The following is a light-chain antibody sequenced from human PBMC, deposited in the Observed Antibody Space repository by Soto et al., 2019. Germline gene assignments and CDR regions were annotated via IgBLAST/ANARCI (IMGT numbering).Light chain of an antibody. Sequence: DIQMTQSPSSLSASVGDRVTITCRASQSISSYLNWYQQKPGKAPKLLIYAASRLQSGVPSRFSGSGSGTDFTLTISSLQPEDFANYYCQHSYSLYTFGHGTKLEIK. J-gene: IGKJ2*01. CDR1: QSISSY. V-gene: IGKV1-39*01. CDR3: QHSYSLYT. CDR2: AAS.